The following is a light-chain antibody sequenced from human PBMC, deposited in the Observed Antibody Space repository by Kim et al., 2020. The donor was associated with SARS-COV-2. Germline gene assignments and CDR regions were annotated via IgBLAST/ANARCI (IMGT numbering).Light chain of an antibody. CDR1: QSVNTN. V-gene: IGKV3-15*01. CDR2: GTS. Sequence: PGERVTLSGRASQSVNTNLAWYQQRPGQAPRLLIYGTSTRATGIPDRFSGSGSATDFTLTISSLQSEDSAVYYCQQYNQWPPEYTFGQGTKLEI. CDR3: QQYNQWPPEYT. J-gene: IGKJ2*01.